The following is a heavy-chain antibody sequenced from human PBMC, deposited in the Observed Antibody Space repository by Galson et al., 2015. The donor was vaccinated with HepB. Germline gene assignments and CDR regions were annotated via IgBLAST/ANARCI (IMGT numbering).Heavy chain of an antibody. CDR3: AKPGRDGYNYEGSHDAFDI. CDR1: GFTFSSYW. CDR2: IKQDGSEK. J-gene: IGHJ3*02. V-gene: IGHV3-7*01. Sequence: SLRLSCAASGFTFSSYWMSWVRQAPGKGLEWVANIKQDGSEKYYVDSVKGRFTISRDDSKNTLYLQMNSLRAEDTAVYYCAKPGRDGYNYEGSHDAFDIWGQGTMVTVSS. D-gene: IGHD5-24*01.